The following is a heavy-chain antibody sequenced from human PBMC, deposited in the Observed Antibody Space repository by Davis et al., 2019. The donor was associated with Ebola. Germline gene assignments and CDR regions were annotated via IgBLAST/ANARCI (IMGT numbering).Heavy chain of an antibody. D-gene: IGHD5-18*01. V-gene: IGHV1-69*10. CDR2: IIPMIDMT. Sequence: SVNVSCKASGDTFSTYGITWVRQAPGQGLEWMGGIIPMIDMTNYAQKFHGRVTITADKTTSPVHMELRSLSSEDTSKYYCARVVISDTVIAYDFDKWGQGTLVTVSS. CDR3: ARVVISDTVIAYDFDK. J-gene: IGHJ4*02. CDR1: GDTFSTYG.